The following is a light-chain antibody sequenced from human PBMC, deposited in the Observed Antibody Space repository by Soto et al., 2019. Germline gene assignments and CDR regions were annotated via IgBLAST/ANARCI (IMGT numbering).Light chain of an antibody. J-gene: IGKJ4*01. CDR3: QQDYNPSLT. V-gene: IGKV3D-7*01. Sequence: PGARVTLSCRASHCFRSSSLTWYQPNPGQARRLLIYGASTRATGIPARFSGSGSGTDFTLTISSLQPEEFAVYYCQQDYNPSLTVGGGTKV. CDR2: GAS. CDR1: HCFRSSS.